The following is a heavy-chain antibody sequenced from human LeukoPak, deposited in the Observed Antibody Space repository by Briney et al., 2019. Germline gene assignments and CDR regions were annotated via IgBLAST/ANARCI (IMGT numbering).Heavy chain of an antibody. J-gene: IGHJ4*02. CDR2: ISRSGSSI. D-gene: IGHD3-22*01. Sequence: GGSLRLSCAASGFILSDYYMNWIRQAPGKGLEWVSYISRSGSSIYYADPVKGRFTISRDNAKNSLHLQMNSLTAEDTAVYYCARDQLSGSSESDYWGQGTLVTVSS. CDR1: GFILSDYY. CDR3: ARDQLSGSSESDY. V-gene: IGHV3-11*01.